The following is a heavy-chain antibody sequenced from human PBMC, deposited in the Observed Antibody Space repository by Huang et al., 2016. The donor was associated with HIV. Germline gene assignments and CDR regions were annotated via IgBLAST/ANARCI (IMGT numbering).Heavy chain of an antibody. CDR2: ISNDGRNK. V-gene: IGHV3-30*04. D-gene: IGHD6-19*01. Sequence: QVKLVESGGGLVQPGRSLRLSCSASGFTFTNYARHWVRQAPSKGLEWVAFISNDGRNKYYADSVKGRFTIARDNSKGTLDLLMNSLRVDDTALYYWARSAVPGDGDWFDPWGQGTLVTVSS. CDR1: GFTFTNYA. J-gene: IGHJ5*02. CDR3: ARSAVPGDGDWFDP.